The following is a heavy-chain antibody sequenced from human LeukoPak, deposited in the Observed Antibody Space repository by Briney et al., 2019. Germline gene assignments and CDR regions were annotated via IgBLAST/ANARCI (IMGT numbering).Heavy chain of an antibody. CDR3: AGGGYYYDSRVFQH. D-gene: IGHD3-22*01. Sequence: SETLSLTCTVSGGSISSYYWSWIRQPPGKGLEWIGYIYYSGSTNYNPSLKSRVTISVDTSKNQFSLKLSSVTAADTAVYYCAGGGYYYDSRVFQHWGQGTLVTVSP. CDR2: IYYSGST. J-gene: IGHJ1*01. CDR1: GGSISSYY. V-gene: IGHV4-59*01.